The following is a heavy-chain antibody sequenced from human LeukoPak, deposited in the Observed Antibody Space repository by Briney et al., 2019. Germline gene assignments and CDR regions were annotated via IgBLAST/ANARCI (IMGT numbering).Heavy chain of an antibody. CDR3: VKEYHSRGFGAYFDY. J-gene: IGHJ4*02. Sequence: GGSLRLSCTASKFTFSHYGMQWVRQAPGKGLEWVAVISSDGSIKVYADSVKGRFTLSSDNSINTVDLQMNSLRAEDTAVYYCVKEYHSRGFGAYFDYWGQGTLVTVSS. V-gene: IGHV3-30*18. D-gene: IGHD3-3*01. CDR2: ISSDGSIK. CDR1: KFTFSHYG.